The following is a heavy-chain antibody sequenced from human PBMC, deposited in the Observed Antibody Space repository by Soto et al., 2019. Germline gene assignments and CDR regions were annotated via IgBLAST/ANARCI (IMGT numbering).Heavy chain of an antibody. V-gene: IGHV6-1*01. CDR2: TYYRSKWYN. D-gene: IGHD3-3*01. Sequence: SQTLSLTCAISGDSVSSNSAAWNWIRQSPSRGLEWLGRTYYRSKWYNDYAVSVKSRITINPDTSKNQFSLQLNSVTPEDTAVYYCAESRVGIFGVVYYYYGMDVWGQGTKVTVSS. CDR1: GDSVSSNSAA. CDR3: AESRVGIFGVVYYYYGMDV. J-gene: IGHJ6*02.